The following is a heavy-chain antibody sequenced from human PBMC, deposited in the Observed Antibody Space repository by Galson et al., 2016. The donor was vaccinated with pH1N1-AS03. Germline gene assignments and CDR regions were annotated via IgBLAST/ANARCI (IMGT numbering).Heavy chain of an antibody. CDR1: GFRFIDYW. CDR3: TSGMVELDY. Sequence: SLRLSCAASGFRFIDYWMTWVHQAPGKGLEWVANIDQDGSEKYYMDSVEGRFTISRDNAKNSLSLQMNSLRSEDTAVYYCTSGMVELDYWGQGTLVTLSS. V-gene: IGHV3-7*01. J-gene: IGHJ4*02. CDR2: IDQDGSEK. D-gene: IGHD3-10*01.